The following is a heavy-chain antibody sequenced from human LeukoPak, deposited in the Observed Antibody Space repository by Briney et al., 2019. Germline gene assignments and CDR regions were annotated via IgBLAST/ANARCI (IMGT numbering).Heavy chain of an antibody. V-gene: IGHV1-69*06. CDR3: ARDYRTGFDY. J-gene: IGHJ4*02. CDR2: IIPIFGTA. Sequence: GASVKVSCKASGYTFTGYYMHWVRQAPGQGLEWMGGIIPIFGTANYAQKFQGRVTITADKSTSTAYMELRSLRSDDTAVYYCARDYRTGFDYWGQGTLVTVSS. CDR1: GYTFTGYY. D-gene: IGHD7-27*01.